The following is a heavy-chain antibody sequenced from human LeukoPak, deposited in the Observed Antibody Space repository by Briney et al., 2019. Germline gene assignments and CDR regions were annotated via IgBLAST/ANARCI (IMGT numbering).Heavy chain of an antibody. D-gene: IGHD1-1*01. Sequence: PSETLSLTCTVSGGSISSYYWSWIRQPPGKGLEWIGYIYYSGSTNYNPSLKSRVTISVDTSKNQFSLKLSSVTAADTAVYYCARRDDWNDHWFDPWGQGTLVTVSS. CDR2: IYYSGST. CDR3: ARRDDWNDHWFDP. CDR1: GGSISSYY. V-gene: IGHV4-59*08. J-gene: IGHJ5*02.